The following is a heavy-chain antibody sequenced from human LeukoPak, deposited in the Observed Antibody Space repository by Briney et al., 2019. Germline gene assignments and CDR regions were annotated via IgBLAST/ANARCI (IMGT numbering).Heavy chain of an antibody. CDR1: GGSISSYY. Sequence: SETLSLTCTVSGGSISSYYWSWIRQPPGKGLEWIGYIYYSGSTNYNPSLKSRVTISVDTSKNQFSLKLSSVTAADTAMYYCAREKIGTGTVLGKDYYYMDAWGKGTTVTVSS. J-gene: IGHJ6*03. V-gene: IGHV4-59*12. D-gene: IGHD3-16*01. CDR3: AREKIGTGTVLGKDYYYMDA. CDR2: IYYSGST.